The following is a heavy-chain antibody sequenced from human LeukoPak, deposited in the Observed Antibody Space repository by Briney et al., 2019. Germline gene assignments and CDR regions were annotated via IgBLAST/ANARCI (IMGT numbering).Heavy chain of an antibody. D-gene: IGHD2-15*01. CDR2: IKQDGSDK. J-gene: IGHJ6*03. V-gene: IGHV3-7*01. Sequence: GGSLRLSCAASGFSFSTYYMNWVRQAPGKGLEWVANIKQDGSDKYYVDSVKGRFTISRDNAKNSLYLQMNSLRAEDTAVYYCARERGCSGGSCEIYYYYYMDVWGKGTTVTVSS. CDR3: ARERGCSGGSCEIYYYYYMDV. CDR1: GFSFSTYY.